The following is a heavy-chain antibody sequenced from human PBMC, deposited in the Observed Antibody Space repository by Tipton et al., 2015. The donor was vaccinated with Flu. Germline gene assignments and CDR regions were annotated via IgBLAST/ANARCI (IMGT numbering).Heavy chain of an antibody. D-gene: IGHD1-26*01. CDR1: GVSISSGGSY. V-gene: IGHV4-31*03. Sequence: LRLSCSVSGVSISSGGSYCSWIRQHPGKGLEWIGYIYYSGSTYYNPSLKSRVSMSLDTSKNQVSLKLSSVTAADSAVYYCARSASCGDSFYYYAMDIWGQGTTVTVSS. J-gene: IGHJ6*02. CDR3: ARSASCGDSFYYYAMDI. CDR2: IYYSGST.